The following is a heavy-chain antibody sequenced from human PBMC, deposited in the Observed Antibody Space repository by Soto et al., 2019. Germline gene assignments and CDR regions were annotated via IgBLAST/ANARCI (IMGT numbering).Heavy chain of an antibody. Sequence: EVQLLESGGGLVQPGGSLRLSCAASGFTFSDYAMTWVRQAPGKGLEWVSVISGSAGSAFYADSVKGRFTISRDNSKNTLYLHMNSLRVEDTAVYFCAKEGGSTWYPTDYWGQGTLVTVSS. D-gene: IGHD6-13*01. CDR1: GFTFSDYA. V-gene: IGHV3-23*01. CDR2: ISGSAGSA. CDR3: AKEGGSTWYPTDY. J-gene: IGHJ4*02.